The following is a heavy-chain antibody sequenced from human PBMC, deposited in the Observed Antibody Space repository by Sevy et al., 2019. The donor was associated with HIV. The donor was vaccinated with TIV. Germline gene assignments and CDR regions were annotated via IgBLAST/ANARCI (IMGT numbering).Heavy chain of an antibody. V-gene: IGHV6-1*01. CDR1: GDSVSSNRAA. CDR3: ARDRWELLHNYFDY. CDR2: TYYRSKWYN. J-gene: IGHJ4*02. Sequence: SQTLSLTCAISGDSVSSNRAAWNWIRQSPSRGLEWLGRTYYRSKWYNEYAVSVKSRITINPDTSKNLFSLQLNSVTPEDTAVYYCARDRWELLHNYFDYWGQGTLVTVSS. D-gene: IGHD1-26*01.